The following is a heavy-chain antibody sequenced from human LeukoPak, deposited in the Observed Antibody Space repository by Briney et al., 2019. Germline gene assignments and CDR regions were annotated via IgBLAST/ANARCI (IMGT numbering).Heavy chain of an antibody. D-gene: IGHD6-19*01. CDR2: IKQDGREK. Sequence: GGSLRLSCAASGFTFNNYWMSWVRQAPGKGLEWVANIKQDGREKYYVDSVKGRFTISRDNAKNPLYLQMHSLRAEDTAVYYCARVAGRDYFDYWGQGTLVTVSS. CDR1: GFTFNNYW. CDR3: ARVAGRDYFDY. V-gene: IGHV3-7*01. J-gene: IGHJ4*02.